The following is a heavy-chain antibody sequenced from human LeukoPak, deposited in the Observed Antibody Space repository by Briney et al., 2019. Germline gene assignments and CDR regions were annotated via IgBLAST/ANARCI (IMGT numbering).Heavy chain of an antibody. CDR2: IYYSGST. CDR3: AGVGASAQIDY. J-gene: IGHJ4*02. CDR1: GGSISSYY. Sequence: PSETLSLTCTVSGGSISSYYWSWIRQPPGKGLEWIGYIYYSGSTNYNPSLKSRVTISVDTSKNQFSLKLSSVTAADTAVYYCAGVGASAQIDYWGQGTLVTVSS. V-gene: IGHV4-59*01. D-gene: IGHD1-26*01.